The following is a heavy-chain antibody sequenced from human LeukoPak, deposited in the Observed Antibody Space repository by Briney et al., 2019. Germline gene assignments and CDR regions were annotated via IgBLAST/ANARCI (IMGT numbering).Heavy chain of an antibody. CDR3: ARERYSSSWYEY. V-gene: IGHV1-18*01. J-gene: IGHJ4*02. Sequence: GASVKVSCKASGYTFTNYGINWVRQAPGQGLEWVGWISTYNGYANYAQKLQGRVTMTTDTSTSTAYMELRSLRSDDTAVYYCARERYSSSWYEYWGQGTLVTVSS. CDR1: GYTFTNYG. CDR2: ISTYNGYA. D-gene: IGHD6-13*01.